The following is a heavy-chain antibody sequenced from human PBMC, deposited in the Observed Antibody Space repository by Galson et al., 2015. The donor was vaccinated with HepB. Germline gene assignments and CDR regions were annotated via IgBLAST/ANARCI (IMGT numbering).Heavy chain of an antibody. V-gene: IGHV1-3*01. Sequence: SVKVSCKASGYTFTSYAMHWVRQAPGQRLEWMGWINAGNGNTKYSQKFQGRVTITRDTSASTAYMELSSLRSEDTAVYYCARAGGYSSSWYYYWGQGTLVTVSS. CDR2: INAGNGNT. CDR1: GYTFTSYA. CDR3: ARAGGYSSSWYYY. D-gene: IGHD6-13*01. J-gene: IGHJ4*02.